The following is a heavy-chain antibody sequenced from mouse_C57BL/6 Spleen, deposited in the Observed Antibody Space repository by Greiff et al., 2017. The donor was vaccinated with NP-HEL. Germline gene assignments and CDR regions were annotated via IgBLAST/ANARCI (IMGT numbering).Heavy chain of an antibody. V-gene: IGHV1-54*01. Sequence: VQLQQSGAELVRPGTSVKVSCKASGYAFTNYLIEWVKQRPGQGLEWIGVINPGSGGTNYNEKFKGKATLTADKSSSTAYMQLSSLTSEDSAVYFCARGDWDFYAMDYWGQGTSVTVSS. D-gene: IGHD4-1*01. CDR3: ARGDWDFYAMDY. CDR1: GYAFTNYL. J-gene: IGHJ4*01. CDR2: INPGSGGT.